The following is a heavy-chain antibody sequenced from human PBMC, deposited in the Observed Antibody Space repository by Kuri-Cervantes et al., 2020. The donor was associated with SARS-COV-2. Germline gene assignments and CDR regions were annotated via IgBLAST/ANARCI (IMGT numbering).Heavy chain of an antibody. CDR2: IKNKIDGGTT. Sequence: GGSLRLSCAASGFTFSNGWMSWVRQAPGKGLEWVGRIKNKIDGGTTDYAAPVKGRFTISRDDSKNTLYLQMSSLKTEDTAVYYCTTDRLLDISTFDYWGQGTLVTVSS. CDR1: GFTFSNGW. V-gene: IGHV3-15*01. J-gene: IGHJ4*02. D-gene: IGHD2-2*03. CDR3: TTDRLLDISTFDY.